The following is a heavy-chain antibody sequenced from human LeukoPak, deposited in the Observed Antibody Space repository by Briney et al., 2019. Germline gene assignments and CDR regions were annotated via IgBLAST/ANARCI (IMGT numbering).Heavy chain of an antibody. CDR1: GFTVRTNY. D-gene: IGHD5-18*01. V-gene: IGHV3-53*01. J-gene: IGHJ6*02. CDR2: IYSGGTT. CDR3: ARGGYAHYYGMDV. Sequence: GGSLRLSCEASGFTVRTNYMSWVRQAPGKGLEWVSVIYSGGTTNYAGSAKGRFTISRDNSKNTVYLQMNSLRAEDTAVYYCARGGYAHYYGMDVWGQGTTVTVSS.